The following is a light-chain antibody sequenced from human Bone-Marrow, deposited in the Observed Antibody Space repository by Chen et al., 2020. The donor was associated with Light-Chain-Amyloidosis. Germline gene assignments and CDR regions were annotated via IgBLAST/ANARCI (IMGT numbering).Light chain of an antibody. J-gene: IGKJ4*01. Sequence: DIQMTQSPSSLSASVGDRVTITCRASQDVSNYLNWYQQKPGKAPKLLIYDASKLRAGVPSRFNGRGSGTDFTLTISSLQPEDIAIFYCQQYESLPLTFGGGTKVEIK. CDR3: QQYESLPLT. CDR2: DAS. CDR1: QDVSNY. V-gene: IGKV1-33*01.